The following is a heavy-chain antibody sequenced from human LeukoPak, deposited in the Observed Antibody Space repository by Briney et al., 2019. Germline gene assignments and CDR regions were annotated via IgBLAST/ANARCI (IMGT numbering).Heavy chain of an antibody. CDR3: ARVADYGDYVGGDWIDP. V-gene: IGHV4-4*02. Sequence: SETLSLTCAVSGGSISSSNWWSWVRQPPGKGLEWIGEIYHSGSTNYNPSLKSRVTISVDKSKNQFSLKLSSVTAADTAVYYCARVADYGDYVGGDWIDPWGQGTLVTVSS. D-gene: IGHD4-17*01. CDR1: GGSISSSNW. J-gene: IGHJ5*02. CDR2: IYHSGST.